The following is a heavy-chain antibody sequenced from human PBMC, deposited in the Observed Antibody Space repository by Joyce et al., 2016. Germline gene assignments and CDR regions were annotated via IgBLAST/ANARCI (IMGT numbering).Heavy chain of an antibody. V-gene: IGHV3-23*01. D-gene: IGHD6-19*01. CDR3: AKVPLGWDYGMDV. CDR2: IRVFGGVT. CDR1: GFTFSSYA. Sequence: EEQLLESGGGLVQPGGSLRLSCAASGFTFSSYAMSGVRQAPGKGLEWFSVIRVFGGVTYYAGSVKGRFTISRDNSKNTLYLQMKSLRAEDTAIYYCAKVPLGWDYGMDVWGQGTTVTVSS. J-gene: IGHJ6*02.